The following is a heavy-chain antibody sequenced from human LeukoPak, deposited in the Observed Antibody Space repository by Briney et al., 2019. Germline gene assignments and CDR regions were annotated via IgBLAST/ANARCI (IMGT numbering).Heavy chain of an antibody. Sequence: GGSLRLSCAASGFTFSSYWMSWVRQAPGKGLEWVANIKQDGSEKYYVDSVKGRFTISRDNAKNSLYLQMNSLRAEDTAVYYCARLSGGYTDNWFDPWGQGTLVTVSS. D-gene: IGHD5-18*01. CDR3: ARLSGGYTDNWFDP. CDR1: GFTFSSYW. J-gene: IGHJ5*02. V-gene: IGHV3-7*01. CDR2: IKQDGSEK.